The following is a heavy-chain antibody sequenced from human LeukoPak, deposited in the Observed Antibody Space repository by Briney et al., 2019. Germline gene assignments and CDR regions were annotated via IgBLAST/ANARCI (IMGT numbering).Heavy chain of an antibody. CDR3: ASPPRSKYCSSTSCPLDI. D-gene: IGHD2-2*01. CDR2: ISAYNGYT. J-gene: IGHJ3*02. Sequence: GASVKVSCKASGYTFTNYGVSWVRQAPGQGLGWMGWISAYNGYTNYAQKFQFRVTMTTDTSTSTAYMELRSPTSDDTAVYYCASPPRSKYCSSTSCPLDIWGQGTMVTVSS. CDR1: GYTFTNYG. V-gene: IGHV1-18*01.